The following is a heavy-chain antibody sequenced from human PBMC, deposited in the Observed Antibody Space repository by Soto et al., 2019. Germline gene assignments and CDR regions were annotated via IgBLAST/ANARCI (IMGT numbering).Heavy chain of an antibody. CDR3: AKDLGGKWFHYHWFYP. V-gene: IGHV3-23*01. J-gene: IGHJ5*02. Sequence: ELQLLESGGGLVQPGGSLRLSCAASGFTFSAYAMSWVRQAPGKGLEWVSAIGTRDDIFYADSVKGRFTISRDDSKNTLYQQMNSLRAEDTALYSCAKDLGGKWFHYHWFYPWGQGTLVTVSS. D-gene: IGHD2-8*01. CDR2: IGTRDDI. CDR1: GFTFSAYA.